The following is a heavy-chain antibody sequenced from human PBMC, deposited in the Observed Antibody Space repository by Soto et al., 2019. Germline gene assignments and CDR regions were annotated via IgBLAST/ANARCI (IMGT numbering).Heavy chain of an antibody. J-gene: IGHJ4*02. D-gene: IGHD3-22*01. CDR1: GYRFTSYW. CDR3: ARSNYYDSSGYYYVPDY. CDR2: IYPGDSDT. Sequence: PXESLKISCKGCGYRFTSYWIGWVRQMPGKGLEWMGIIYPGDSDTRYSPSFQGQVTISADKSISTAYLQWSSLKASDTAMYYCARSNYYDSSGYYYVPDYWGQGTLGTASS. V-gene: IGHV5-51*01.